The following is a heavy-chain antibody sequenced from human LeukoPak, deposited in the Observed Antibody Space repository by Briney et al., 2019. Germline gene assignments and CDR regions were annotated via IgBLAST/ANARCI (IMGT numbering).Heavy chain of an antibody. CDR2: IKKDGSEK. Sequence: GGSLRLSCAASGFTFSSYWMSWVRQAPGKGLEWVANIKKDGSEKYYVDSVKGRFTISRDNAKTSLYLQMNSLRAEDTAVYYCARDRGGYSGYDGLDYWGQGTLVTVSS. D-gene: IGHD5-12*01. V-gene: IGHV3-7*01. CDR1: GFTFSSYW. J-gene: IGHJ4*02. CDR3: ARDRGGYSGYDGLDY.